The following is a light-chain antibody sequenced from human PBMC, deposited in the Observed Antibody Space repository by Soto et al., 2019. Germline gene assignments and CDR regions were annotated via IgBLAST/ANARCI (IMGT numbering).Light chain of an antibody. V-gene: IGKV3-20*01. J-gene: IGKJ5*01. CDR2: GAS. Sequence: IVWTQSPGTLSLSPGERSTLSCMASQRVDDSHLAWYQLRPGQAPRLLIYGASTRATGITDRFSGSGSGTDFSLTIRGLKPEDFAVYYCQQYRMSPNTVGQVTRLEIK. CDR3: QQYRMSPNT. CDR1: QRVDDSH.